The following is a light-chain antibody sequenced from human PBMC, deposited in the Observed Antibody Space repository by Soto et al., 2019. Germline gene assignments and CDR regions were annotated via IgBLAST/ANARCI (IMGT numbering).Light chain of an antibody. Sequence: EIVLTQSPGTLSVSPGERATLSCRASQTISSSYLAWYRQKPGQAPSLLIYGTPSRATGIPDRFSGSGSGTDFTLTISRLEPEDSAIYYCQQYGSWTFGQGTKVEIK. J-gene: IGKJ1*01. V-gene: IGKV3-20*01. CDR1: QTISSSY. CDR2: GTP. CDR3: QQYGSWT.